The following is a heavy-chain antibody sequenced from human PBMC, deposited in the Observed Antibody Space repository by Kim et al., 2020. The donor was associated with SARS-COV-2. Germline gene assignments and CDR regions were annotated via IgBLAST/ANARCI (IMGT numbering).Heavy chain of an antibody. Sequence: GGSLRLSCAASGFTFSSYSMNWVRQAPGKGLEWVSYISGSSSTIYYADSVKGRFTISRDNAKNSLYLQMNSLRDEDTAVYYCARGKNWYGSGYYFQFDYWGQGTLVTVSS. CDR1: GFTFSSYS. J-gene: IGHJ4*02. V-gene: IGHV3-48*02. CDR3: ARGKNWYGSGYYFQFDY. D-gene: IGHD3-22*01. CDR2: ISGSSSTI.